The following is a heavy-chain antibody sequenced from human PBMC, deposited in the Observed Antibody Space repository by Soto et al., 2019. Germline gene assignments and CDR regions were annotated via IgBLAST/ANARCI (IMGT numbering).Heavy chain of an antibody. J-gene: IGHJ6*03. CDR2: ISGSGGST. V-gene: IGHV3-23*01. D-gene: IGHD2-2*01. CDR3: AKAGDIVVVPAAMPGSWYYYYMDV. Sequence: GGSLRLSCAASGFTFSSYAMSWVRQAPGKGLEWVSAISGSGGSTYYADSVKGRFTISRDNSKNTLYLQMNSLRAEDTAVYYCAKAGDIVVVPAAMPGSWYYYYMDVWGKGTTVTVSS. CDR1: GFTFSSYA.